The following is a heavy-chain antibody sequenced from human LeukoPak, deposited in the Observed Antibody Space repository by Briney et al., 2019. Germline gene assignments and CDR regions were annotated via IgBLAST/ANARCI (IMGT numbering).Heavy chain of an antibody. J-gene: IGHJ4*02. CDR2: ISGSGGST. CDR1: GFTFSSYA. Sequence: GGSLRLSCAASGFTFSSYAMSWVRQAPGKGLEWVSAISGSGGSTYYADSVKGRFTISRDNAKNSLYLQMNSLRAEDTAVYYCARDMDPTPFDYWGQGTLVTVSS. D-gene: IGHD2-2*03. CDR3: ARDMDPTPFDY. V-gene: IGHV3-23*01.